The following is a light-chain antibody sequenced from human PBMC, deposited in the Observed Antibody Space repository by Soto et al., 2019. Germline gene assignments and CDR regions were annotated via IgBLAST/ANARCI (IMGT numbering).Light chain of an antibody. Sequence: IQMTQSPSALSASVGDRVTLTCRASESISTWLAWYQQKPGKAPKLLIYDAYNLRSGVPSRFSGSGSGTELTLTISSLQPDDFATYYCQQYNSYWTFGQGTKVEI. CDR3: QQYNSYWT. J-gene: IGKJ1*01. CDR1: ESISTW. V-gene: IGKV1-5*01. CDR2: DAY.